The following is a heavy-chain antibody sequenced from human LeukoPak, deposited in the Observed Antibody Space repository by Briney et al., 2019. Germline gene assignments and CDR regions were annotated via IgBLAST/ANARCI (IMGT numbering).Heavy chain of an antibody. V-gene: IGHV1-46*01. CDR2: INPSGGST. CDR3: AILGYYYDSSGYSTLDASDI. Sequence: ASVKVSCKASGYTFTSYYMHWVRQAPGQGLEWMGIINPSGGSTSYAQKFQGRVTMTRDTSTSTVYMELSSLRSEDTAVYYCAILGYYYDSSGYSTLDASDIWGQGTMVTVSS. J-gene: IGHJ3*02. CDR1: GYTFTSYY. D-gene: IGHD3-22*01.